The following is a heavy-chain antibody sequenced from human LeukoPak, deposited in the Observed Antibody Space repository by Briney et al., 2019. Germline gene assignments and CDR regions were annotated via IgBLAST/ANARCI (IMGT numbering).Heavy chain of an antibody. D-gene: IGHD3-3*01. CDR2: IIPIFGTA. Sequence: SVKVSCKASGGTFSSYAISWVRQAPGQGLEWMGRIIPIFGTANYAQKFQGRVTITTDESTSTAYMELSSLRSEDTAVYYCARDGITIFGVVKDPFDYRGQGTLVTVSS. CDR1: GGTFSSYA. J-gene: IGHJ4*02. V-gene: IGHV1-69*05. CDR3: ARDGITIFGVVKDPFDY.